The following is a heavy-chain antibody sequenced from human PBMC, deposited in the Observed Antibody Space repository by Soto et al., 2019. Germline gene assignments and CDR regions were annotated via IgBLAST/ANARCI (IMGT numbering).Heavy chain of an antibody. CDR3: ASEGTIFGAVTDY. Sequence: PGGSLRLSCAASGFTFSSYSMNWVRQAPGKGLEWVSYISSSSSTIYYADSVKGRFTISRDNAKNSLYLQMNSLRAEDTAVYYSASEGTIFGAVTDYWGQGTLVTVSS. CDR1: GFTFSSYS. J-gene: IGHJ4*02. CDR2: ISSSSSTI. D-gene: IGHD3-3*01. V-gene: IGHV3-48*01.